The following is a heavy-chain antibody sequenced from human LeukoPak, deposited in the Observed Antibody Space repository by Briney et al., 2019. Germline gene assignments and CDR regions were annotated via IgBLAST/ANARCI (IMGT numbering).Heavy chain of an antibody. Sequence: GGSLRLSCAASGFTFSSYSMNWVRQAPGKGLEWVSYISSSSRTIYYADSVKGRFTISRDNAKNSLYLQMNSLRAEDTAVYYCASPFLAVAEHDYWGQGTLVTVSS. CDR1: GFTFSSYS. V-gene: IGHV3-48*01. CDR3: ASPFLAVAEHDY. CDR2: ISSSSRTI. D-gene: IGHD6-19*01. J-gene: IGHJ4*02.